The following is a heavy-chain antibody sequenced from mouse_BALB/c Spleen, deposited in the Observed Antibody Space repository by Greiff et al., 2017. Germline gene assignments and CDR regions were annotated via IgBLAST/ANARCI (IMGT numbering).Heavy chain of an antibody. V-gene: IGHV3-2*02. CDR1: GYSITSDYA. J-gene: IGHJ4*01. CDR2: ISYSGST. D-gene: IGHD2-3*01. Sequence: EVQLQQSGPGLVKPSQTLSLTCTVTGYSITSDYAWNWIRQFPGNKLEWMGYISYSGSTSYNPSLKSRISITRDTSKNQFFLQLNSVTTEDTATYYCARLIYDGYYAMDYWGQGTSVTVSS. CDR3: ARLIYDGYYAMDY.